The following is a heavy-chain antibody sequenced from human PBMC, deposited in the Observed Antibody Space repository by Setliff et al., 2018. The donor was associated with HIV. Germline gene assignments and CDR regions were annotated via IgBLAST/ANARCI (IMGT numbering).Heavy chain of an antibody. CDR2: ISSSSTSI. CDR3: ARDDSNYRQHGMDV. Sequence: GGSLRLSCAASGFTFSSYSMNWVRQAPGKGLEWVSYISSSSTSIYYADSVKGRFTISRDNDRNSLYLQMNSLRAEDTAVYYCARDDSNYRQHGMDVWGQGTTVTVSS. CDR1: GFTFSSYS. V-gene: IGHV3-48*01. J-gene: IGHJ6*02. D-gene: IGHD4-4*01.